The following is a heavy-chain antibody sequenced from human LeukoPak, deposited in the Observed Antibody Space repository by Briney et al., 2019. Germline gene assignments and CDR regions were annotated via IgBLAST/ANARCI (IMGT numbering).Heavy chain of an antibody. J-gene: IGHJ4*02. CDR3: ARDRRATVVTPNDY. Sequence: GGSLRLSCAASGFTFSSYWMSWVRQAPGKGLEWVANIKQDGSEKYYVDSVKGRFTISRDNAKNSLYLQMNSLRAEDTAVYYCARDRRATVVTPNDYWGQGTLVTVSS. V-gene: IGHV3-7*01. CDR1: GFTFSSYW. CDR2: IKQDGSEK. D-gene: IGHD4-23*01.